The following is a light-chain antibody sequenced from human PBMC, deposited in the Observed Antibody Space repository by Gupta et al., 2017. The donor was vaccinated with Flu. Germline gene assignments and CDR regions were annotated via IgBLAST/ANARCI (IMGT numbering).Light chain of an antibody. V-gene: IGLV1-44*01. CDR2: SDD. J-gene: IGLJ3*02. CDR3: AAWDDSLKGWV. CDR1: SSNIGVNT. Sequence: QSVVIQPPPASGTPGQRVTISCSGSSSNIGVNTVNWYQQLPGTAPKVLVHSDDQRPSGVPDRFSGSKSGTSASLAISGLQSEDEADYYCAAWDDSLKGWVFGGGTKLTVL.